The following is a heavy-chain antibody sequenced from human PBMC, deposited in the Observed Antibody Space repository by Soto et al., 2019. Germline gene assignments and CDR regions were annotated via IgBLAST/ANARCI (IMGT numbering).Heavy chain of an antibody. CDR1: GFIFSSYW. V-gene: IGHV3-74*01. CDR2: INSDGSST. D-gene: IGHD2-2*02. CDR3: ARELPTAIRGGYYYSYGMDV. J-gene: IGHJ6*02. Sequence: EVQLVESGGGLVQPGGSLRLSCAASGFIFSSYWMHWVRQAPGKGLVWVSRINSDGSSTSYADSVKGPFTISRDNAKNTLYLQMNSLRAEDTAVYYCARELPTAIRGGYYYSYGMDVWGQGTTVTVSS.